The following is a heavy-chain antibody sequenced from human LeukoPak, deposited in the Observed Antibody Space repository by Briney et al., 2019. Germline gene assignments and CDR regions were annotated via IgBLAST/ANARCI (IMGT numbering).Heavy chain of an antibody. D-gene: IGHD2-2*01. J-gene: IGHJ4*02. CDR2: IIPIFGTA. Sequence: ASVKVSCKASGGTFSSYAISWVRQAPGQGLEWMGGIIPIFGTANYAQKFQGRVTITADESTSTAYMELSSLRSEDTAVYYCARGGDIVVVPAAYYFDYWGQGTLVTVSS. CDR3: ARGGDIVVVPAAYYFDY. V-gene: IGHV1-69*01. CDR1: GGTFSSYA.